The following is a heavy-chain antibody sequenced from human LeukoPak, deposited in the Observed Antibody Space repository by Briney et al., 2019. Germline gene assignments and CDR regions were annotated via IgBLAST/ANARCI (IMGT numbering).Heavy chain of an antibody. CDR1: GGSFGDFA. J-gene: IGHJ5*02. D-gene: IGHD1-14*01. V-gene: IGHV1-69*05. CDR2: SVPMSDTK. CDR3: AATSIIFNWFDP. Sequence: GASVKVSCKASGGSFGDFAIIWVRQAPGHGLEWMGRSVPMSDTKDYAQKFQGRVTFTTDESTTTAHMELSNLSPEDTAAYYCAATSIIFNWFDPWGQGTLVTVSS.